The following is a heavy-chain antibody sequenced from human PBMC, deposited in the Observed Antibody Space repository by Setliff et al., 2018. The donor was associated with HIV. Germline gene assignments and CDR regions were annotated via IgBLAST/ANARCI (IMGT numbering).Heavy chain of an antibody. Sequence: SETLSLTCTVSGGSISSSSYYWGWIRQPPGKGLEWIGSFYYSGDTYYNPSLKSRVTISVDASRDQFSLKLNSVTAADTAVYYCAREPDSIPYDYWGQGTLVTVSS. CDR3: AREPDSIPYDY. CDR1: GGSISSSSYY. D-gene: IGHD4-4*01. V-gene: IGHV4-39*07. J-gene: IGHJ4*02. CDR2: FYYSGDT.